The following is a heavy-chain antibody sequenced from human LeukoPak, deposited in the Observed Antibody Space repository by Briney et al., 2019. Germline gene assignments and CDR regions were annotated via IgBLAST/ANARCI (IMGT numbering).Heavy chain of an antibody. V-gene: IGHV3-23*01. CDR1: GFTFNDYA. Sequence: PGGSLRLSCAASGFTFNDYAMTWVRQAPGKGLEWVSAISGSGGATYYADSVKGRFTISRDNSESTLYLQMNSLRAEDTAVYYCAKSLRRGSAAEWFDPWGQGTLVTVSS. CDR3: AKSLRRGSAAEWFDP. D-gene: IGHD6-25*01. CDR2: ISGSGGAT. J-gene: IGHJ5*02.